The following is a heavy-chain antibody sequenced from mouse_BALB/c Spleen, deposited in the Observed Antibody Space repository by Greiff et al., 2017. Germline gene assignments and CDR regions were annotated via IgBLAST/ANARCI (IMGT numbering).Heavy chain of an antibody. CDR1: GYSFTDYN. Sequence: VQRQQSGPELVKPGASVKVSCKASGYSFTDYNMYWVKQSHGKSLEWIGYIDPYNGGTSYNQKFKGKATLTVDKSSSTAFMHLNSLTSEDSAVYYCASWGDYYGSSYWYFDVWGAGTTVTVSS. CDR2: IDPYNGGT. V-gene: IGHV1S135*01. D-gene: IGHD1-1*01. CDR3: ASWGDYYGSSYWYFDV. J-gene: IGHJ1*01.